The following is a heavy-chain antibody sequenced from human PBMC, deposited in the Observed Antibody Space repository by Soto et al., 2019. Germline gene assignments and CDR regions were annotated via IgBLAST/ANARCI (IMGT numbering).Heavy chain of an antibody. CDR2: INGDGSTT. CDR3: SGADGI. J-gene: IGHJ3*02. V-gene: IGHV3-74*01. D-gene: IGHD3-10*01. CDR1: GLTFSSHW. Sequence: EVQLVESGGGLVQPGGSLRLSCAASGLTFSSHWMYWVRQAPGKGLVWVAHINGDGSTTTYADSVKGRFTISRDNAKNTLYLQMNNLGVEDMAVYYCSGADGIWGQGTMVTVSS.